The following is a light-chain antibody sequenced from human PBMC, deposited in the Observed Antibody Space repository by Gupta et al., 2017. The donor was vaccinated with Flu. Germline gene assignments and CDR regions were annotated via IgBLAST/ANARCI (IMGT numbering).Light chain of an antibody. Sequence: ERVILTCRASQSVSTKVACYQQKPGQAPRLLIYDASTRATGIPARFTGSGSGTDFTLLISSLQSEDFALYYCQQYYDWPPLTFGGGTKVDVK. CDR3: QQYYDWPPLT. CDR1: QSVSTK. CDR2: DAS. V-gene: IGKV3-15*01. J-gene: IGKJ4*01.